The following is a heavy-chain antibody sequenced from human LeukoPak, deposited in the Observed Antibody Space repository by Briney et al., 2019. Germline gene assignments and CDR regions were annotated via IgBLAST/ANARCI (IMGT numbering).Heavy chain of an antibody. D-gene: IGHD5-18*01. CDR3: AREYTYGSYFDY. Sequence: ASVKVSCKASGYSFTGYYMHWVRQAPGQGLEWMGRIYPNSGGANYAQELQGRVTMTRDTSISTAYMELSRLRSDDTAVYYCAREYTYGSYFDYWGQGTLVTVS. CDR1: GYSFTGYY. J-gene: IGHJ4*02. V-gene: IGHV1-2*06. CDR2: IYPNSGGA.